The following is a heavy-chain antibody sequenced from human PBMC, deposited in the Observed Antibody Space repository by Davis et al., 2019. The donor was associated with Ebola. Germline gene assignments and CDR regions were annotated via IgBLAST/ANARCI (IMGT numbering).Heavy chain of an antibody. J-gene: IGHJ5*02. D-gene: IGHD2-15*01. CDR1: GGSFSGYY. V-gene: IGHV4-34*01. Sequence: SETLSLTCAVYGGSFSGYYWSWIRQPPGKGLAWIGEINHSGSTNYNPSLKSRVTISVDTSKNQFSLKLSSVTAADTAVYYCARLGYCSGGSCQSGTALGLGTFDPWGQGTLVTVSS. CDR2: INHSGST. CDR3: ARLGYCSGGSCQSGTALGLGTFDP.